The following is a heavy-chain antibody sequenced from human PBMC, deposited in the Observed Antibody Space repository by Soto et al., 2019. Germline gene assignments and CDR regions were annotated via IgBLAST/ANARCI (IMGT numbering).Heavy chain of an antibody. D-gene: IGHD3-3*01. CDR1: GFTFSNAW. Sequence: PGGSLRLSCAASGFTFSNAWMNWVRQAPGKGLEWVGRIKSKTDGGTTDYAAPVKGRFTISRDDSKNTLYLQMNSLKTEDTAVYYCTTDGEPYILRFLEWLPPDYYYGMDVWGQGTTVTVSS. J-gene: IGHJ6*02. CDR2: IKSKTDGGTT. V-gene: IGHV3-15*07. CDR3: TTDGEPYILRFLEWLPPDYYYGMDV.